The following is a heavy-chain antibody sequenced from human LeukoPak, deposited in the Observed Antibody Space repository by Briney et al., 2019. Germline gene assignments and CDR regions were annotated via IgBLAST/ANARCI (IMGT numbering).Heavy chain of an antibody. D-gene: IGHD3-9*01. CDR3: AKANHYDILTGSTYFDY. J-gene: IGHJ4*02. V-gene: IGHV3-9*01. CDR2: ISWNSGSI. Sequence: GGSLRLSCAASGFTFDDYAMHWVRQAPGKGLEWVSGISWNSGSIGYADSVKGRFTISRDNAKNSLYLQMNSLRAEDTALYYCAKANHYDILTGSTYFDYWGQGTLVTVSP. CDR1: GFTFDDYA.